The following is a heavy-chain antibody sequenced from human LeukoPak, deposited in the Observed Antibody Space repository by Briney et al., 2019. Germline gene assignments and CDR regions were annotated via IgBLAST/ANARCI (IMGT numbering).Heavy chain of an antibody. D-gene: IGHD2-2*01. J-gene: IGHJ6*02. Sequence: ASVKVSSKASGYTFTSYGISWVRQAPGQGLEWVGWFSAYNGNTNYAQKLQGRLTMTTDTSTSTAYMELRSLRSDDTAVYYCARDGSFRCSSTSCYSGYYYYGMDVWGQGTTVTVSS. CDR1: GYTFTSYG. CDR2: FSAYNGNT. V-gene: IGHV1-18*01. CDR3: ARDGSFRCSSTSCYSGYYYYGMDV.